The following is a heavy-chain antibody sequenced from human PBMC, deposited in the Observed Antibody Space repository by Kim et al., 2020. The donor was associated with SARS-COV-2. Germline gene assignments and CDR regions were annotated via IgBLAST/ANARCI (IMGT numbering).Heavy chain of an antibody. V-gene: IGHV3-15*01. CDR1: GFTFSNVW. J-gene: IGHJ5*02. CDR2: IKSQGDGGTT. D-gene: IGHD3-10*01. CDR3: TTDGWFEDLFMKGS. Sequence: GGSLRLSCAASGFTFSNVWMSWVRQAPGKGLEWVGRIKSQGDGGTTHYAAPVKGRFTISRDDSKNMMELQMTSLKTEDTAVYYCTTDGWFEDLFMKGSWGQGTLVTVSS.